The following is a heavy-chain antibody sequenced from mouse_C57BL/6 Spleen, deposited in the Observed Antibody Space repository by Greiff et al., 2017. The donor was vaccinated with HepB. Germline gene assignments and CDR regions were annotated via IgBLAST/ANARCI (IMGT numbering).Heavy chain of an antibody. CDR2: IHPNSGST. V-gene: IGHV1-64*01. CDR1: GYTFTSYW. J-gene: IGHJ2*01. Sequence: VQLQQPGAELVKPGASVKLSCKASGYTFTSYWMHWVKQRPGQGLEWIGMIHPNSGSTNYNEKFKSKATLTVDKSSSTAYMQLSSLTSEDSAVYYCARWDYDVGYFDYWGQGTTLTASS. CDR3: ARWDYDVGYFDY. D-gene: IGHD2-4*01.